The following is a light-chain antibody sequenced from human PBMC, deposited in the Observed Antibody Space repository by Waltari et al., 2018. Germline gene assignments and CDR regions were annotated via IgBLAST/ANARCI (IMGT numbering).Light chain of an antibody. CDR3: QQYNNWPIT. CDR2: GAS. J-gene: IGKJ5*01. V-gene: IGKV3-15*01. Sequence: EIVMTQSPATLSVSPGERATLSCRARQSVSSNLAWYKQKPGQAPRLLIYGASTRATGIPARFSGSGSGTEFTLTISSLQSEDFAVYYCQQYNNWPITFGQGTRLEIK. CDR1: QSVSSN.